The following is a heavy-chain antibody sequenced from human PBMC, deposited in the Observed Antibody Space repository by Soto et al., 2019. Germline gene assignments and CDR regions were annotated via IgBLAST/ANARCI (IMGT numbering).Heavy chain of an antibody. V-gene: IGHV4-59*08. CDR3: AGNYYFVY. CDR2: IDNNGTT. D-gene: IGHD3-10*01. J-gene: IGHJ4*02. Sequence: PSETLSLTCTISGGSPDYFYWTWIRQPPGKGLEWIGNIDNNGTTNYNPSLKSRVTISVDKSKNKFSLKLSSVTAADTAVDYWAGNYYFVYWGQGTLVTVS. CDR1: GGSPDYFY.